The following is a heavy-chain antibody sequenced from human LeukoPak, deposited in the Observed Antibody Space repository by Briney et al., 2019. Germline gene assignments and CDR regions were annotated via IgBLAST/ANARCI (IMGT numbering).Heavy chain of an antibody. CDR3: ARDSWSGYDSICYFDY. J-gene: IGHJ4*02. CDR1: GFTFSSYW. D-gene: IGHD5-12*01. CDR2: ISSDGSST. V-gene: IGHV3-74*01. Sequence: GGSLRLSCAASGFTFSSYWMHWVRQAPGKGLVWVSRISSDGSSTSYADSVKGRFTISRDNAKNTLYLQMNSLRAEDTAVYYCARDSWSGYDSICYFDYWGQGTLVTVSS.